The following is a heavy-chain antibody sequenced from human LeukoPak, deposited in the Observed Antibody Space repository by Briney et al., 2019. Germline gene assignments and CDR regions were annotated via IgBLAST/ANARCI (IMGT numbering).Heavy chain of an antibody. V-gene: IGHV5-51*01. Sequence: GESLKISCKGSGYTFASYLIGWVRQMPGKGLEWMGIIYPGDSETRYSPSFQGQVTISADKSISTAYLQWSSLKASDTAMYYCVRTCGTWYGDYWGQGTLVTVSS. D-gene: IGHD6-13*01. J-gene: IGHJ4*02. CDR3: VRTCGTWYGDY. CDR2: IYPGDSET. CDR1: GYTFASYL.